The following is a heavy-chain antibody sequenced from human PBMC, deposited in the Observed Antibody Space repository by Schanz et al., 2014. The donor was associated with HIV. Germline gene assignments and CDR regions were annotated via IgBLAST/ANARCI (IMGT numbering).Heavy chain of an antibody. CDR1: GFTFDNYG. V-gene: IGHV3-30*18. CDR2: ISYDGRNK. J-gene: IGHJ6*02. Sequence: VQLVESGGGLVQPGRSLRLSCEASGFTFDNYGMHWVRQAPGKGLEWVAVISYDGRNKHFADSVKGRFTMSRDNSKNTLYLQMNRVRADDTAVYYCAKDRNYYDSKYIGKGNYYYYYGMDVWGQGTTVTISS. CDR3: AKDRNYYDSKYIGKGNYYYYYGMDV. D-gene: IGHD3-22*01.